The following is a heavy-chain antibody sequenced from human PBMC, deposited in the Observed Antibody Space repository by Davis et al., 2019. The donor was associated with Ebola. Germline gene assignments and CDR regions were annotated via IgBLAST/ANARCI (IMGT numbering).Heavy chain of an antibody. Sequence: SVKVSCKASGGTFSSYAISWVRQAPGQGLEWMGRIIPILGIANYAQKFQGRVTITADKSTSTAYMELSSLRSEDTAVYYCARTLGSSWYGGFDPWGQGTLVTVSS. CDR1: GGTFSSYA. D-gene: IGHD6-13*01. V-gene: IGHV1-69*04. CDR3: ARTLGSSWYGGFDP. J-gene: IGHJ5*02. CDR2: IIPILGIA.